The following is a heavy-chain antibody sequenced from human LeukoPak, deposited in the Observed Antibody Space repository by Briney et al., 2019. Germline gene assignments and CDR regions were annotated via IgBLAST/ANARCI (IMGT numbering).Heavy chain of an antibody. D-gene: IGHD5-18*01. J-gene: IGHJ4*02. CDR2: VIPILGMA. V-gene: IGHV1-69*02. CDR3: ESEIENVDTGIEY. CDR1: GGSFNSFN. Sequence: SVKVSXKASGGSFNSFNINWVRQAPGQGLDWMGRVIPILGMANYAQKFQGRVKITADKSTTTAYMELSSLRSEDTAVYFCESEIENVDTGIEYWGQGTLVTVSS.